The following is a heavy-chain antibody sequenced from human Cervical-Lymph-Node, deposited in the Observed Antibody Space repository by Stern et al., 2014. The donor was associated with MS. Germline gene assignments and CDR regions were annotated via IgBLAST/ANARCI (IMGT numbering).Heavy chain of an antibody. CDR2: ISASGVYT. V-gene: IGHV3-23*04. D-gene: IGHD2-2*01. CDR1: GFTFSTYA. Sequence: EVHLVESGGGLVQPGGSLRLSCAASGFTFSTYAFSWVRQAPGKGLEWVSSISASGVYTYYADSVKGRFVISRDNSKSMLYLEMQSLRAEDTAVYHCAKDLGRGVVVVPLYGLDVWGQGTTVTVSS. J-gene: IGHJ6*02. CDR3: AKDLGRGVVVVPLYGLDV.